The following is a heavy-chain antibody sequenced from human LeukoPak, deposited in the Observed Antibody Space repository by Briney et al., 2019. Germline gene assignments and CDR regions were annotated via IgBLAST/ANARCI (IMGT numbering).Heavy chain of an antibody. CDR1: GFTFSSYA. CDR3: ARDRADAFDI. CDR2: ISSNGGST. V-gene: IGHV3-64*01. D-gene: IGHD3-10*01. J-gene: IGHJ3*02. Sequence: GGSLRLSCAASGFTFSSYAMHWVRQAPGKGLEYVSAISSNGGSTYYANSVKGRFTISRDNSKNTLYLQMNSLRAEDTAVYYCARDRADAFDIWGQGTMVTVSS.